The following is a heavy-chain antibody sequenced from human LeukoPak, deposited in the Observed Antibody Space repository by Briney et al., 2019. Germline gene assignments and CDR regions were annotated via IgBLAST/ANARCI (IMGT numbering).Heavy chain of an antibody. CDR2: IYPGDSDT. Sequence: GESLKISCKGSGYSFTSYWIGWVRQMPGKGLEWMGIIYPGDSDTRYSPSFQGQVTISADKSTSTAYLQCSSLKASDTAMYYCARRTPYSSSFLAFDIWGQGTMVTVSS. V-gene: IGHV5-51*01. CDR1: GYSFTSYW. CDR3: ARRTPYSSSFLAFDI. D-gene: IGHD6-13*01. J-gene: IGHJ3*02.